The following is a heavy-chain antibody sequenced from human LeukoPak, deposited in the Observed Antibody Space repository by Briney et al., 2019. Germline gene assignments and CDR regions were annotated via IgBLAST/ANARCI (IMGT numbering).Heavy chain of an antibody. CDR2: IYPGDSDI. D-gene: IGHD2-21*02. J-gene: IGHJ5*01. CDR1: GYSFTSYW. Sequence: GESLKISCKGSGYSFTSYWIGWVRQMPGKGLEWMGIIYPGDSDIRYNPSFQGQVTISADKSITTAYLQWSSLKASDTAMYYCVRHTDYWFDSWGQGTLVTVSS. V-gene: IGHV5-51*01. CDR3: VRHTDYWFDS.